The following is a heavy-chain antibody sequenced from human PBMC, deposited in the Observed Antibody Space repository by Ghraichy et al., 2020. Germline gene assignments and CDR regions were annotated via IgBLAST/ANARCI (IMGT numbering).Heavy chain of an antibody. V-gene: IGHV1-46*01. J-gene: IGHJ4*02. CDR2: INPSGGST. Sequence: ASVKVSCKASGYTFTSYYMHWVRQAPGQGLEWMGIINPSGGSTSYAQKFQGRVTMTRDTSTSTVYMELSSLRSEDTAVYYCARAGLGYCSGGSCYSGDYWGQGTLVTVSS. CDR3: ARAGLGYCSGGSCYSGDY. CDR1: GYTFTSYY. D-gene: IGHD2-15*01.